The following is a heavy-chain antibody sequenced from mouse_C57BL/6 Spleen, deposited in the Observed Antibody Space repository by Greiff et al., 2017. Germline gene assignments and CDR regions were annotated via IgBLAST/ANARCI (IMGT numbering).Heavy chain of an antibody. Sequence: QVQLQQSGAELVRPGTSVKVSCKASGYAFTNYLIEWVKQRPGQGLEWIGVINPGSGGTNYNEKFKGKATLTADKSSSTAYMQLSSLTSEDSAVYFCARSLITTVGARCAYWGQGTLVTVSA. CDR2: INPGSGGT. V-gene: IGHV1-54*01. J-gene: IGHJ3*01. CDR1: GYAFTNYL. CDR3: ARSLITTVGARCAY. D-gene: IGHD1-1*01.